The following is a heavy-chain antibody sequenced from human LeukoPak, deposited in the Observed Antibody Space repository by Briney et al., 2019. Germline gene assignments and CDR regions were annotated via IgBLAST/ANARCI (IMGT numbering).Heavy chain of an antibody. Sequence: PSETLSLTCTVSGGSISSNRYYWGWIRQPPGKGLEWIGSIHYSGGTHYNSSLKSRVTISEDESKKQCSLKLSSVTAADTAVYYCARQSTDTALDYWGQGTLVTVSS. V-gene: IGHV4-39*07. J-gene: IGHJ4*02. D-gene: IGHD5-18*01. CDR3: ARQSTDTALDY. CDR2: IHYSGGT. CDR1: GGSISSNRYY.